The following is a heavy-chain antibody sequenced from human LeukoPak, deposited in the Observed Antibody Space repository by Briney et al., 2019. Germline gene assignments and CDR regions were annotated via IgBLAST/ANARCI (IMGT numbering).Heavy chain of an antibody. D-gene: IGHD3-10*01. J-gene: IGHJ3*02. Sequence: PGGSLRLSCAASGFTFSDYYMSWIRQAPGKGLEGVSYISSSGSTIYYADSVKGRFTISRDNAKNSLYLQMNSLRAEDTAVYYCARAVTMVRGADDAFDIWGQGTMVSVSS. CDR3: ARAVTMVRGADDAFDI. V-gene: IGHV3-11*04. CDR2: ISSSGSTI. CDR1: GFTFSDYY.